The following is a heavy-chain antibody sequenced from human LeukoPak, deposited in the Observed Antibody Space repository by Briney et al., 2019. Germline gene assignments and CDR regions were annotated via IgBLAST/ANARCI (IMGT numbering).Heavy chain of an antibody. CDR2: IYPGDSDT. D-gene: IGHD3-3*02. CDR1: GYSFTDYW. J-gene: IGHJ4*02. Sequence: GESLKISCKGSGYSFTDYWIAWVRQMPGKDLEWLGIIYPGDSDTRYSPSFQGHVTISADKSISTAYLHWSSLKASDTAMYYCASHDSNGCIASAFDYSGQGTLVTVSS. V-gene: IGHV5-51*01. CDR3: ASHDSNGCIASAFDY.